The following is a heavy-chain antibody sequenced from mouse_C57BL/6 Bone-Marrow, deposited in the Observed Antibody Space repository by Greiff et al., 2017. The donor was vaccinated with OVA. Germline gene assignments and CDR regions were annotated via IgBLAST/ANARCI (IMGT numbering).Heavy chain of an antibody. Sequence: QVQLQQPGAELVRPGTSVKLSCKASGYTFTSYWMHWVKQRPGQGLEWIGVIDPSDSYTNYNQKFTGKATLTVDTSSSTAYMQLSSLTSEDSAVYYCARLDYYYGSSYDYWGQGTTLTVSS. CDR1: GYTFTSYW. V-gene: IGHV1-59*01. J-gene: IGHJ2*01. CDR3: ARLDYYYGSSYDY. CDR2: IDPSDSYT. D-gene: IGHD1-1*01.